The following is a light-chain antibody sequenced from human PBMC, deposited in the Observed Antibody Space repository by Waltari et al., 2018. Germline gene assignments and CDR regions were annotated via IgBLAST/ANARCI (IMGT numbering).Light chain of an antibody. V-gene: IGKV1-5*03. CDR1: QSISKW. J-gene: IGKJ4*01. CDR2: KAS. CDR3: QQYNSYSLLS. Sequence: DIQMTQSPSTLSASVGDRVIFSCRASQSISKWLAWYQQKPGKATKLLIYKASTVESVVPSRFSGSGYGTEFTLTISSLQPEDFATYYCQQYNSYSLLSFGGGTKVEIK.